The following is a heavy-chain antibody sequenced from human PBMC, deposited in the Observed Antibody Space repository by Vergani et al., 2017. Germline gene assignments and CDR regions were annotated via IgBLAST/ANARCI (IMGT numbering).Heavy chain of an antibody. V-gene: IGHV3-48*01. CDR2: ISSVSSSI. CDR3: ARDHYDILTGYYRPDY. J-gene: IGHJ4*02. Sequence: EVQLVESGGGLVLPGGSLRLSCAASGFTFSGYGMNWVRQAPGKGLEWVSYISSVSSSIYYADSVKGRFTISRDNAKNSVHLQMNSLRAEDTAVYYCARDHYDILTGYYRPDYWGQGTLVTVSS. D-gene: IGHD3-9*01. CDR1: GFTFSGYG.